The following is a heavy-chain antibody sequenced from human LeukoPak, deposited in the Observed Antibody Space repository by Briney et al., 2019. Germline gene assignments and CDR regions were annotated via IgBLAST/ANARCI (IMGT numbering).Heavy chain of an antibody. CDR2: IYSGGDT. V-gene: IGHV3-66*02. CDR1: GFTVSGNY. Sequence: PGGSLRLSCAAYGFTVSGNYMSWVRQAPGKGLEWVSLIYSGGDTYYADSVKGRFTISRDNSKNTLYLQMDSLRAEDTAVYYCATRYCSSTSCYRGAFDIWGQGTMVTVSS. J-gene: IGHJ3*02. CDR3: ATRYCSSTSCYRGAFDI. D-gene: IGHD2-2*01.